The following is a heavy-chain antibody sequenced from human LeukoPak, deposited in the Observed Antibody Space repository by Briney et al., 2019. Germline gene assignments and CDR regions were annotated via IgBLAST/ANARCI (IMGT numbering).Heavy chain of an antibody. J-gene: IGHJ4*02. CDR1: GGSITSYY. V-gene: IGHV4-59*01. CDR2: IYYSGST. D-gene: IGHD2-2*01. CDR3: ARGARYCSSTSCLDY. Sequence: SETLSLTCTVSGGSITSYYWSWIRQPPGKGLEWIGYIYYSGSTNYNPSLKSRVTISVDTSKNQFSLKLSSVTAADTAVYYCARGARYCSSTSCLDYWGQGALVTVSS.